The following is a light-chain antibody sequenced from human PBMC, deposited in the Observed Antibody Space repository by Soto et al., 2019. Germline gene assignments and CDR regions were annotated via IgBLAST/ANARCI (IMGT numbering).Light chain of an antibody. CDR2: GAS. J-gene: IGKJ1*01. CDR3: QQYGSSPQT. Sequence: EIVLTQSPGTLSLSPGERATLSCRASQSVSSSYLAWYQQKPGQAPSLLIYGASSRATSIPERFSGSGALTDFTLTISRLEPDYFAVYYCQQYGSSPQTFGQGTKVEIK. V-gene: IGKV3-20*01. CDR1: QSVSSSY.